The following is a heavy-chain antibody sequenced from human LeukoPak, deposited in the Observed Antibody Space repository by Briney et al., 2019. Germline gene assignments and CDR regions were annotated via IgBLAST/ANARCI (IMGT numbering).Heavy chain of an antibody. J-gene: IGHJ4*02. D-gene: IGHD6-13*01. CDR1: GFIFSNYW. CDR3: VKVSIAVAGSDY. V-gene: IGHV3-7*01. Sequence: PGGPLRLSCAASGFIFSNYWMTWVRQAPGKGLEWVANIKEDGSEKYYLDSVSGRFTISRDNAKNSLYLQMNSLRAEDTAVYYCVKVSIAVAGSDYWGQGTLVTVSS. CDR2: IKEDGSEK.